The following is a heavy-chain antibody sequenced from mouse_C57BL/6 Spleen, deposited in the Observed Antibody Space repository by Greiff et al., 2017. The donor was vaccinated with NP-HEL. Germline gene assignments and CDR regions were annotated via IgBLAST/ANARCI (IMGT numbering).Heavy chain of an antibody. V-gene: IGHV1-80*01. CDR3: ARQDDGNYCWFAY. CDR2: LYPGEGDT. D-gene: IGHD2-1*01. CDR1: GYAFSSYW. J-gene: IGHJ3*01. Sequence: QVQLKESGAELVKPGASVKISCKASGYAFSSYWMNWVKQRPGKGLEWIGQLYPGEGDTNYNGKLKGKATLTADKSYSTAYMQLRSLTSEDSAVYFCARQDDGNYCWFAYWGRGTLVTVSA.